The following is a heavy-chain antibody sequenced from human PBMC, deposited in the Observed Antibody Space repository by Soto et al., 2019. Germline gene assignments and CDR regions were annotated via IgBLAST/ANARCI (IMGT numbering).Heavy chain of an antibody. CDR1: GFSFRTYW. CDR2: IKNDASEI. CDR3: VRDGYNWNDFDY. Sequence: GGSLRLSCVTSGFSFRTYWMTWVRQAPGRGLEWVANIKNDASEISYADSVKGRFTISRDNPKNSLYLQMNGLSDEDTAVYNCVRDGYNWNDFDYWCQGPLVTVS. J-gene: IGHJ4*02. V-gene: IGHV3-7*01. D-gene: IGHD1-1*01.